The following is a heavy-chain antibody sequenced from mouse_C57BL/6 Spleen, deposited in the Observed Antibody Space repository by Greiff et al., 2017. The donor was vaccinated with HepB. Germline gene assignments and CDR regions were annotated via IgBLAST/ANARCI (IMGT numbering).Heavy chain of an antibody. J-gene: IGHJ2*01. CDR2: INYDGSST. Sequence: EVKLVESEGGLVQPGSSMKLSCTASGFTFSDYYMAWVRQVPEKGLECVANINYDGSSTYYLDSLKSRFIISRDNAKNILYLQMSSLKSEDTATYYCARGGSYGYDLNYFDYWGQGTTLTVSS. V-gene: IGHV5-16*01. CDR3: ARGGSYGYDLNYFDY. D-gene: IGHD2-2*01. CDR1: GFTFSDYY.